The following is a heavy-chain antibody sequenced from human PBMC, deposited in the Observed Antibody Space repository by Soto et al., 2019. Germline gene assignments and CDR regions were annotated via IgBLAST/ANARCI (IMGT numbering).Heavy chain of an antibody. Sequence: GGSLRLSCAASGFTFSSYSMNWVRQAPGKGLEWVSSISSSSSYIYYADSVKGRFTISRDNAKNSLYLQMNSLRAEDTAVYYCARSEEGYCSGGSCYGYADYWGQGTLVTVSS. CDR3: ARSEEGYCSGGSCYGYADY. CDR1: GFTFSSYS. D-gene: IGHD2-15*01. V-gene: IGHV3-21*01. CDR2: ISSSSSYI. J-gene: IGHJ4*02.